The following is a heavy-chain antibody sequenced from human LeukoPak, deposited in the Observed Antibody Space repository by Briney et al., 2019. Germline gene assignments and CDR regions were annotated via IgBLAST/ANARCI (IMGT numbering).Heavy chain of an antibody. D-gene: IGHD6-13*01. V-gene: IGHV4-38-2*02. CDR3: ARDVSSSSWTVDY. J-gene: IGHJ4*02. Sequence: SETLSLTCAVSGYSISSGYYWGWIRQPPGKGLEWIGSIYHSGSTYYNPSLKSRATISVDTSKNQFSLKLSSVTAADTAVYYCARDVSSSSWTVDYWGQGTLVTVSS. CDR2: IYHSGST. CDR1: GYSISSGYY.